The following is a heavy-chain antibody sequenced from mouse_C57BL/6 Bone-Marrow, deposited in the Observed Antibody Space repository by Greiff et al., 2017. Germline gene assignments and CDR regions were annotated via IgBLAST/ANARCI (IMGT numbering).Heavy chain of an antibody. CDR1: GYTFTSYD. J-gene: IGHJ1*03. Sequence: VQLQESGPELVKPGASVKLSCKASGYTFTSYDINWVKQRPGQGLEWIGCIYPRDGSTKYNEKFKGKATLTVDTSSSTASIELHSLTSEGSAVYVWARLESDGSSGDWYFDVWGTGTTVTVSS. D-gene: IGHD1-1*01. CDR2: IYPRDGST. CDR3: ARLESDGSSGDWYFDV. V-gene: IGHV1-85*01.